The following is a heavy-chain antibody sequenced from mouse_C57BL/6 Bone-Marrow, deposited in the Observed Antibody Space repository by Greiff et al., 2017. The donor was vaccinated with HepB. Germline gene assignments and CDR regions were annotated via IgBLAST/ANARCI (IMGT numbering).Heavy chain of an antibody. CDR1: GISITTGNYR. J-gene: IGHJ2*01. D-gene: IGHD1-1*01. CDR2: IYYSGTI. CDR3: ARERELGFNTVVPYYFDY. Sequence: EVKVEESGPGLVKPSQTVFLSCTVTGISITTGNYRWSWIRQFPGNKLEWIGYIYYSGTITYNPSHTSRTTITRDTPKNQFFLEMNALTAEDTATYYCARERELGFNTVVPYYFDYWGQGTTLTVSS. V-gene: IGHV3-5*01.